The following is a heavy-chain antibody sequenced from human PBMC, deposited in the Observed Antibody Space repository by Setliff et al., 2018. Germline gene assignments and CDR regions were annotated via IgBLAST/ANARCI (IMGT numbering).Heavy chain of an antibody. J-gene: IGHJ4*02. CDR3: ARGPPDFVVVPAAAKFDY. D-gene: IGHD2-2*01. Sequence: ASVKVSCKASGYPFTNYGITWVRQAPGQGLEWLGWISTYNVNTTYAQKLQDRVTMTTDTSTSTAYMELRSLRSDDTAVYYCARGPPDFVVVPAAAKFDYWGPGTLVTVSS. CDR2: ISTYNVNT. CDR1: GYPFTNYG. V-gene: IGHV1-18*01.